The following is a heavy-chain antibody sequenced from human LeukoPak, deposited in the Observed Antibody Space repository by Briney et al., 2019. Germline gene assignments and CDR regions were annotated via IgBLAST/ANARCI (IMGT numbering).Heavy chain of an antibody. J-gene: IGHJ6*03. CDR1: GYTFTSYD. Sequence: ASVKVSCKASGYTFTSYDINWVRQATGQGLEWMGWMNPNSGNTGYAQKFQGRVTMTRNTSISTAYMELSSLRSEDTAVYYCARGLEWLALPFYYYYYMGVWGKGTTVTVSS. CDR2: MNPNSGNT. V-gene: IGHV1-8*01. CDR3: ARGLEWLALPFYYYYYMGV. D-gene: IGHD3-3*01.